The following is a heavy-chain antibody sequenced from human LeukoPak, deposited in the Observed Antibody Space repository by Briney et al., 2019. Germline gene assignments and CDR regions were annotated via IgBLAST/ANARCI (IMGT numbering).Heavy chain of an antibody. CDR1: GGSISSSSYY. Sequence: SETLSLTCTVSGGSISSSSYYWGWIRQPPGKGLGWIGSIYYSGSTYYNPSLKSRVTISVDTSKNQFSLKLSSVTAADTAVYYCARHPTPYSSGWYLGYFDYWGQGTLVTVSS. D-gene: IGHD6-19*01. CDR3: ARHPTPYSSGWYLGYFDY. V-gene: IGHV4-39*01. J-gene: IGHJ4*02. CDR2: IYYSGST.